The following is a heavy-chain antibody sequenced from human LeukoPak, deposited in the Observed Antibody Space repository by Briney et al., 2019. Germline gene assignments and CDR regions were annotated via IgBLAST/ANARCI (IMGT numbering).Heavy chain of an antibody. J-gene: IGHJ4*02. V-gene: IGHV4-39*06. CDR2: IYYSGTT. Sequence: PSETLSLTCTVSGGSIRSSSYYWGWVRQPPGRGLEWLGSIYYSGTTYYNPSLKSRVTISVDTSKNQFPLNLSSVTAADTAVYFCARDEGSSYPFDYWGQGTLVTVSS. D-gene: IGHD2-2*01. CDR3: ARDEGSSYPFDY. CDR1: GGSIRSSSYY.